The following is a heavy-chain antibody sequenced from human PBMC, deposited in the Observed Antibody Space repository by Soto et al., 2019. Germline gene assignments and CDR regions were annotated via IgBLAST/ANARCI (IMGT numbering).Heavy chain of an antibody. CDR2: VSGSGNKT. D-gene: IGHD3-9*01. CDR1: GFIFSNYA. V-gene: IGHV3-23*01. J-gene: IGHJ4*02. Sequence: EVQLLESGGGLVQPGGSLRLSCAASGFIFSNYAMTWVRQVPGKGLECVSSVSGSGNKTYYADSMKGHFTIARDNSKTTLYLQMNGRRHEDTAVYYSARKSRDIDCWGQGTLVTVSA. CDR3: ARKSRDIDC.